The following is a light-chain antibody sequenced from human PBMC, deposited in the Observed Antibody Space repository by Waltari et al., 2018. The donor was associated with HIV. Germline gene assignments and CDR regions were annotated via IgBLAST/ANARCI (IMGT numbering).Light chain of an antibody. CDR1: SSNIGSNY. Sequence: QSVVTQPPSASGTTGHRVTIPCYGSSSNIGSNYVYWYQQLPGTAPKLLIYRTNQRSSGVPDRLAGSKSGTSASLAISGLRPEDEAEYYCAAWDDSLSGWVFGGGTKLTVL. J-gene: IGLJ3*02. CDR3: AAWDDSLSGWV. V-gene: IGLV1-47*01. CDR2: RTN.